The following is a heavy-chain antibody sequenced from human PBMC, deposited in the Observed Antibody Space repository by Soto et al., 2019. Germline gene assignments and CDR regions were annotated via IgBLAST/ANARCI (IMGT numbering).Heavy chain of an antibody. V-gene: IGHV3-66*01. CDR3: AREYRVTIFGVVTYPYNWFVP. J-gene: IGHJ5*02. CDR1: GFTVSSNY. D-gene: IGHD3-3*01. Sequence: GGSLRLSCAASGFTVSSNYMSWVRQAPGKGLEWVSVIYSGGSTYYADSVKGRFTISRDNSKNTLYLQMNSLRAEDTAVYYCAREYRVTIFGVVTYPYNWFVPWGQGTLVTVSS. CDR2: IYSGGST.